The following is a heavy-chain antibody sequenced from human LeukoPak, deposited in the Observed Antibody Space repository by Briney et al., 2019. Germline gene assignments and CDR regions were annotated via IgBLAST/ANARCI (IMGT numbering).Heavy chain of an antibody. J-gene: IGHJ4*02. D-gene: IGHD2-2*01. V-gene: IGHV3-11*05. CDR2: ISSSSSYI. CDR1: GFTFSDYY. CDR3: ARDMDRLLWPSSLGY. Sequence: PGGSLRLSCAASGFTFSDYYMNWIRQAPGKGLEWLSYISSSSSYIYYADSVEGRFTISRDNAKNSLYLQMNSLRAEDTAVYYCARDMDRLLWPSSLGYWGQGTLVTVSS.